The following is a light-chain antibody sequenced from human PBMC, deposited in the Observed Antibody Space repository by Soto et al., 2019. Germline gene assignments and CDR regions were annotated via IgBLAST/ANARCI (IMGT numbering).Light chain of an antibody. Sequence: EIVMTQSPATLSVSPGERATLSCRASQSIGSNLAWYQQKPGQCPRLLIYGASTRATGIPASFSGSGSGTEFTLTISSLQSEDFAVYYCQQYNNWPRTFGQGTKLDIK. J-gene: IGKJ2*01. V-gene: IGKV3-15*01. CDR2: GAS. CDR1: QSIGSN. CDR3: QQYNNWPRT.